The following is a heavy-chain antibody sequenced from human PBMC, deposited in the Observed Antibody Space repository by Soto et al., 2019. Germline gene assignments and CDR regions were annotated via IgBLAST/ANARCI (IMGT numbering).Heavy chain of an antibody. CDR1: GFTFSNYA. D-gene: IGHD6-13*01. CDR3: AKDQGSSWYEIDY. Sequence: GGSLRLSCAASGFTFSNYAVTWVRQAPGKGLEWVSTISGSGGSTYYADSVKGRFTISRDNSKNALYLQMNSLRAEDTAVYYCAKDQGSSWYEIDYWGQGTLVTVSS. V-gene: IGHV3-23*01. CDR2: ISGSGGST. J-gene: IGHJ4*02.